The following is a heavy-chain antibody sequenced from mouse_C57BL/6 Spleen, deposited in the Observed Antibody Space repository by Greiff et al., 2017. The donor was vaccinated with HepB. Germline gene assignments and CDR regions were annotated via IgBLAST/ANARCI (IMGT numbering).Heavy chain of an antibody. CDR1: GYTFTRYW. CDR3: ARGGLRRSSGFAY. D-gene: IGHD2-4*01. V-gene: IGHV1-55*01. Sequence: VQLQQPGAELVKPGASVKMSCKASGYTFTRYWTTWVQQSPGQGLEWIGDIYPGSGSTNYNEKFKSKDTLTVDTSTSTAYMQLSSLTSEDSAVYYCARGGLRRSSGFAYWGQGTLVTVSA. CDR2: IYPGSGST. J-gene: IGHJ3*01.